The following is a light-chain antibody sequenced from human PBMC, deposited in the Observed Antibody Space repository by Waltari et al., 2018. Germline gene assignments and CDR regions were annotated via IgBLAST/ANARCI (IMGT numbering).Light chain of an antibody. CDR2: KAS. J-gene: IGKJ1*01. V-gene: IGKV1-5*03. CDR1: QSISSW. Sequence: DIQMTQSPSTLSASVGDRITIHCRASQSISSWLAWYQQKPGKAPKLLIYKASSLESGVPSRFSGSGSGTEFTLTISSLQPDDFATYYCQQYNSYSWTFGQGTKVEIK. CDR3: QQYNSYSWT.